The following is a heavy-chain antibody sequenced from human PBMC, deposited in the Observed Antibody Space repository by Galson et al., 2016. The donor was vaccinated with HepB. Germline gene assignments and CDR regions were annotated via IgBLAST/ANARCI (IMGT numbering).Heavy chain of an antibody. V-gene: IGHV4-39*01. CDR1: GGSIRGSIYY. CDR3: ASHDDSDWDY. D-gene: IGHD3-9*01. Sequence: SETLSLTCTVSGGSIRGSIYYWGWIRQPPGKGLEWIGSIYHSGNTYYSPSLSPSLKSRVTISVDTSKNQFSLKLRSVTAADTAVYYWASHDDSDWDYWGQGTLVTVSP. CDR2: IYHSGNT. J-gene: IGHJ4*02.